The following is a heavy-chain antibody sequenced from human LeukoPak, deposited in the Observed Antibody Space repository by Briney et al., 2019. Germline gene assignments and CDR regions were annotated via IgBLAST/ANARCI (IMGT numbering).Heavy chain of an antibody. J-gene: IGHJ4*02. V-gene: IGHV3-11*01. CDR3: ARDPDKRYSGYDQGGHFDY. CDR1: GFTFSDYY. Sequence: PGGSLRLSCAASGFTFSDYYMSWIRQAPGKGLEWVSYISSSGSTIYYADSVKGRFTISRDNAKNSLYLQMNSLRAEDTAVYYCARDPDKRYSGYDQGGHFDYWGQGTLVTVSS. CDR2: ISSSGSTI. D-gene: IGHD5-12*01.